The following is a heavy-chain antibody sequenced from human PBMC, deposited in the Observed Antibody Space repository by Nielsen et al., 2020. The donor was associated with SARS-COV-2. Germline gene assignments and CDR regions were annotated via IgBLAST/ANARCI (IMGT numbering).Heavy chain of an antibody. Sequence: GGSLRLSCAASGFTFSSYAMSWVRQAPGKGLEWVSAISGSGGSTYYADSVKGRFTISRDNSKNTLYLQMNSLRAEDTAVYYCAKLRRYCSGGSCYSGLFDYWGQGTLVTVSS. CDR3: AKLRRYCSGGSCYSGLFDY. V-gene: IGHV3-23*01. CDR2: ISGSGGST. D-gene: IGHD2-15*01. J-gene: IGHJ4*02. CDR1: GFTFSSYA.